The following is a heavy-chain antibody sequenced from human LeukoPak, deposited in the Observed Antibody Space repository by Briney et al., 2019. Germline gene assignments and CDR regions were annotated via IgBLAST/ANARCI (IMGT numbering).Heavy chain of an antibody. CDR2: VTPYNGDT. CDR1: GYTFSSYS. V-gene: IGHV1-18*01. Sequence: GASVKVSYKSSGYTFSSYSISWVQQAPGQGLEWMGWVTPYNGDTNYAQKLHGRVTMTTDTSTNTAYMELRSLTSDDTAVYYCARPSGSYFSSFDYWGQGTLVTVSS. CDR3: ARPSGSYFSSFDY. J-gene: IGHJ4*02. D-gene: IGHD1-26*01.